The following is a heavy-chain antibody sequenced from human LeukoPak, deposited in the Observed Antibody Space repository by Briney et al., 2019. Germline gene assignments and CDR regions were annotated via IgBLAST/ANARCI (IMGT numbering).Heavy chain of an antibody. V-gene: IGHV1-2*02. CDR2: IGPNSGGT. Sequence: ASVKVSCKASGYTFTSYYMHWMRQAPGQGLEWMGWIGPNSGGTNYAQKFQGRVTMTRDTSISTAYMELSRLISDDTAVYYCARSNIAVRRGDNWFDPWGQGTLVTVSS. D-gene: IGHD6-6*01. J-gene: IGHJ5*02. CDR1: GYTFTSYY. CDR3: ARSNIAVRRGDNWFDP.